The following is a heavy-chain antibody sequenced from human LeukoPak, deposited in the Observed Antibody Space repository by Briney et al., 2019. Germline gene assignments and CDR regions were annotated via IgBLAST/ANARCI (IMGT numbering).Heavy chain of an antibody. CDR2: IYYSGST. CDR1: GGSISGYY. V-gene: IGHV4-59*01. D-gene: IGHD3-22*01. J-gene: IGHJ4*02. CDR3: ARMGYYYDSSGYYTYFDY. Sequence: SETLSLTCTVSGGSISGYYWSWIRQPPGKGLEWIGYIYYSGSTNYNPSLKSRVTISLDTSKNQFSLKLSSVTAADTAVYYCARMGYYYDSSGYYTYFDYWGQGTLVTVSS.